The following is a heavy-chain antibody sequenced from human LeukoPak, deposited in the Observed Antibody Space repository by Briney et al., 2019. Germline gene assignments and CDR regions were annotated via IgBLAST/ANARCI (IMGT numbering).Heavy chain of an antibody. CDR3: AGPDY. CDR2: ISSNGGST. Sequence: GGSLRLSCAASGFTFSSYAMHWVRQAPGKGLEYVSAISSNGGSTYYANSVKGRFTISTDNSKNTLYLQMGSLRAEDMAVYYCAGPDYWGQGTLVTVSS. J-gene: IGHJ4*02. CDR1: GFTFSSYA. V-gene: IGHV3-64*01.